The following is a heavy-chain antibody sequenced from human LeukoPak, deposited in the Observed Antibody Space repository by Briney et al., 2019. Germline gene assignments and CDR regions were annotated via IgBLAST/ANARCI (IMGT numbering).Heavy chain of an antibody. CDR3: ARSKNRYFDL. Sequence: AGGSLRLSCAASGFTFSDYYMSWIRQAPGRGLEWISYITSSGSTIYYADSVKGRFTISRDNAKNSLFLQMNSLRAEDTAVYFCARSKNRYFDLWGRGTLVTVSS. J-gene: IGHJ2*01. CDR2: ITSSGSTI. V-gene: IGHV3-11*01. CDR1: GFTFSDYY.